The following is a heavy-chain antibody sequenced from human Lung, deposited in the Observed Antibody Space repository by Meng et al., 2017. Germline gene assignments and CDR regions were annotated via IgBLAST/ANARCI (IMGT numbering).Heavy chain of an antibody. J-gene: IGHJ4*02. CDR2: INHSGST. CDR1: GGSFSDYY. Sequence: QESGAGLLKPSETLSLTCVVSGGSFSDYYWSWIRQPPGKGLEWIGEINHSGSTNYNPSLESRATISVDTSQNNLSLKLSSVTAADSAVYYCARGPTTMAHDFDYWGQGTLVTVSS. V-gene: IGHV4-34*02. CDR3: ARGPTTMAHDFDY. D-gene: IGHD4-11*01.